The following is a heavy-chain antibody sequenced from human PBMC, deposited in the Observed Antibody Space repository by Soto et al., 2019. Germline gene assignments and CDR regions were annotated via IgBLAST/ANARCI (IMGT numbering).Heavy chain of an antibody. V-gene: IGHV3-23*01. D-gene: IGHD2-8*01. CDR1: GFTFSSYA. CDR3: AKDHPYCTNGVCPPVDAFDI. Sequence: PGGSLRLSCAASGFTFSSYAMSWVRQAPGKGLECVSAISGSGGSTYYADSVKGRFTISRDNSKNTLYLQMNSLRAEDTAVYYCAKDHPYCTNGVCPPVDAFDIWGQGTMVTVSS. J-gene: IGHJ3*02. CDR2: ISGSGGST.